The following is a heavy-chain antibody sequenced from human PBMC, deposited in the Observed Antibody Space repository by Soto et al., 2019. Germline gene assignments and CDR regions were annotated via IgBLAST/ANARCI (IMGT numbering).Heavy chain of an antibody. CDR3: ARGFTAQQLVLRNWFDP. V-gene: IGHV4-59*02. CDR2: IYYSGST. J-gene: IGHJ5*02. CDR1: GGSVGGYY. Sequence: PLETLSLSCTVSGGSVGGYYGSWIRKSPGKGLEWIGYIYYSGSTKYKPSLKSRVTISVDTSKNQFSLKLSSVTAADTAVYYCARGFTAQQLVLRNWFDPWGQGTLVTVSS. D-gene: IGHD6-13*01.